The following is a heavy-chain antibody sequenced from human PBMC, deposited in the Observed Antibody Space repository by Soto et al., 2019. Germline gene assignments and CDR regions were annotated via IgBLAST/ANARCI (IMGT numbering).Heavy chain of an antibody. Sequence: WGSLRLSCAASGFTFSSYAMSWVRQAPGKGLEWVSAISGSGGSTYYADSVKGRFTISRDNSKNTLYLQMNSLRAEDTAVYYCAKDRWYYYDSSGYCSFDYWGQGTLVTVSS. CDR2: ISGSGGST. D-gene: IGHD3-22*01. CDR1: GFTFSSYA. J-gene: IGHJ4*02. CDR3: AKDRWYYYDSSGYCSFDY. V-gene: IGHV3-23*01.